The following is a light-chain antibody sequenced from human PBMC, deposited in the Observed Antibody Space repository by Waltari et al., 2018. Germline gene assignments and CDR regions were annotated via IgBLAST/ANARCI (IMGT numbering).Light chain of an antibody. Sequence: QLVVTQSPSASASLGASVKLTCTLSSGHSSNVIAWLQQHPERGPRYLMKVNSDGSHSKGDRIPDHFPGTSAGAERYRTSSNLPSDDEADNYCQAGGHGTWVYGGGTKLTGL. J-gene: IGLJ3*02. CDR3: QAGGHGTWV. CDR1: SGHSSNV. CDR2: VNSDGSH. V-gene: IGLV4-69*01.